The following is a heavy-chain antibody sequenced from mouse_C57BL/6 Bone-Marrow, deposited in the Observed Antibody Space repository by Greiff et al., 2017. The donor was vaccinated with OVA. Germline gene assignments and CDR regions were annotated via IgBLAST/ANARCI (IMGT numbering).Heavy chain of an antibody. V-gene: IGHV5-6*01. CDR3: ASHIDYDD. CDR2: ISSGGSYT. Sequence: EVMLVESGGDLVKPGGSLKLSCAASGFTFSSYGMSWVRQTPDKRLEWVATISSGGSYTYYPDSVKGRFTISRDNAKNTLYLQMSSLKSEDTAMYYCASHIDYDDWGQGTTLTVSS. J-gene: IGHJ2*01. D-gene: IGHD2-4*01. CDR1: GFTFSSYG.